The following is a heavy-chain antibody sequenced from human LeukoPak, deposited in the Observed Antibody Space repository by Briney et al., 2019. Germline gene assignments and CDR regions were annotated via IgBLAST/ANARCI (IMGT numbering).Heavy chain of an antibody. J-gene: IGHJ4*02. V-gene: IGHV4-59*08. D-gene: IGHD6-13*01. CDR1: GGSISGYF. Sequence: SETLSLTCTVSGGSISGYFWSWIRQSPGKGLEWIAYISYSGSTKYSPSLKSRVTVSVDTSKNQFSLKLSSVTAADTAVYYCARHSGPQQQVVEAYDYWGQGTLVTVSS. CDR2: ISYSGST. CDR3: ARHSGPQQQVVEAYDY.